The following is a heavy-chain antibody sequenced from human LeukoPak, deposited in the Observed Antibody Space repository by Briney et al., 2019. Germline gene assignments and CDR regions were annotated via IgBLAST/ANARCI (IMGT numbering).Heavy chain of an antibody. CDR3: ARHGPPLRYFDWLPYADY. V-gene: IGHV5-51*01. D-gene: IGHD3-9*01. J-gene: IGHJ4*02. CDR2: IYPGDSDT. Sequence: GESLKISCKGSGYSFTSYWIGWVRQMPGKGLEWMGIIYPGDSDTRYSPSFQGQATISADKSISTAYLQWSSLKASDTAMYYCARHGPPLRYFDWLPYADYWGQGTLVTVSS. CDR1: GYSFTSYW.